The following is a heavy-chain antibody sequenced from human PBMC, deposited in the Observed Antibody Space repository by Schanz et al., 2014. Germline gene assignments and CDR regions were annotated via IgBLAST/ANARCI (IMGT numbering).Heavy chain of an antibody. Sequence: QVQLVQSGSELKKPGASVKVSCKASGYTFTSFAMNWVRQAPGQGLEWMGWINTNNGDPTYAQGFTGRFVFSLDTSVSTAYLQISSLKAEDTAVYYCARGGVVVVTAALNWFDPWGQETLVT. V-gene: IGHV7-4-1*02. CDR2: INTNNGDP. D-gene: IGHD2-15*01. CDR3: ARGGVVVVTAALNWFDP. J-gene: IGHJ5*02. CDR1: GYTFTSFA.